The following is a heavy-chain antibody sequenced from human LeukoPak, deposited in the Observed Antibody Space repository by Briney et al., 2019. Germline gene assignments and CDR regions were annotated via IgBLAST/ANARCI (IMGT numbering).Heavy chain of an antibody. CDR1: GFTFSSYA. Sequence: SGGSLRLSCAASGFTFSSYAVSGVRQAPGKGLEWVSVISGSGGSTYYADSVKGRFTISRDNSKNTLYLQMNSLRAEDTAVYYCAKSSTGRYYYYYGMDVWGQGTTVTVSS. CDR3: AKSSTGRYYYYYGMDV. CDR2: ISGSGGST. V-gene: IGHV3-23*01. J-gene: IGHJ6*02.